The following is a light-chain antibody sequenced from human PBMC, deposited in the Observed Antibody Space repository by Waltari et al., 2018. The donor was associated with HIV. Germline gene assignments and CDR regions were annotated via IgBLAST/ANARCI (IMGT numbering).Light chain of an antibody. V-gene: IGLV2-23*02. CDR3: CSYAGSSTYV. J-gene: IGLJ1*01. Sequence: QSALTQPASVSGSPGQSITISCTGTSSDVGSYNLVSWYQQHPGKAPKLMIYEVSKRPSGVSNRFSGSKSGNTASLTISVLQAEDEADYYCCSYAGSSTYVFGTGTKVTVL. CDR1: SSDVGSYNL. CDR2: EVS.